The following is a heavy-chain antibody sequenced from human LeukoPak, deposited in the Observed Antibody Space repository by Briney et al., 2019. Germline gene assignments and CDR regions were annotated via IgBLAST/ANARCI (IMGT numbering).Heavy chain of an antibody. CDR1: GGAISSYY. V-gene: IGHV4-59*01. D-gene: IGHD5-24*01. CDR3: ARRRDGYEALGY. J-gene: IGHJ4*02. CDR2: IYYSGST. Sequence: PSETLSLTCTVSGGAISSYYWSWLRQPPGKGLEWIGYIYYSGSTNYNPSLKSRVTISVDTSKNQFSLKLSSVTAADTAVYYCARRRDGYEALGYWGQGTLVTVSS.